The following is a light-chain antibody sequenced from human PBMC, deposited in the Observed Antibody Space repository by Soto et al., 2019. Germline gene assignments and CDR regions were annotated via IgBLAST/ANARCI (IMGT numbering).Light chain of an antibody. J-gene: IGLJ3*02. CDR1: SGHSNYN. V-gene: IGLV4-60*02. CDR3: ETWDTNTWV. CDR2: LERSGSY. Sequence: QSVLTQSSSASASLGSSVKLTCTLSSGHSNYNIAWHQQQPGRAPRYLLKLERSGSYNKGSGVPDRFSGSSSGADRYLTISNLQFEDEADYYCETWDTNTWVFGGGTQLTVL.